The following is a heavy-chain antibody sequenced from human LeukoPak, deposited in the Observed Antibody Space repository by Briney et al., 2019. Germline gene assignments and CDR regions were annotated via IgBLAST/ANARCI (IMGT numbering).Heavy chain of an antibody. CDR2: IYYSGNT. J-gene: IGHJ5*02. V-gene: IGHV4-59*08. CDR3: ARVLNYDFWSGYRGWFDP. CDR1: GGSISSYY. D-gene: IGHD3-3*01. Sequence: SSETLSLTCTVSGGSISSYYWSWIRQPPGKGLEWIGYIYYSGNTNYNPSLKSRVTISVDTSKNQFSLKLSSVTAADTAVYYCARVLNYDFWSGYRGWFDPWGQGTLVTVSS.